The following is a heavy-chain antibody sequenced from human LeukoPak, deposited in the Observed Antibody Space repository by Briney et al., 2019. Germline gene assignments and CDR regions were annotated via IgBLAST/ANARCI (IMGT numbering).Heavy chain of an antibody. D-gene: IGHD5-18*01. CDR2: IYYSGST. CDR1: GGSISSYY. V-gene: IGHV4-59*08. Sequence: SETLSLTCTVSGGSISSYYWSWIRQPPGKGLEYIGYIYYSGSTNYNPSLKSRVTISVDTSKNQFSLKLSSVTAADTAVYYCTRLSLDTTTPNWYFDIWGRGTVVTVSS. J-gene: IGHJ2*01. CDR3: TRLSLDTTTPNWYFDI.